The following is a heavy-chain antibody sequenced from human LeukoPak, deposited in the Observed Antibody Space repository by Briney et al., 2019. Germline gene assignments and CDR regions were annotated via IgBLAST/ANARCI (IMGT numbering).Heavy chain of an antibody. V-gene: IGHV4-59*01. J-gene: IGHJ3*02. CDR3: ARGRFLDAFDI. D-gene: IGHD3-3*01. Sequence: PSETLSLTCTVSGGSISSYYWSWIRQPPGKGLEWIGYIYYSGGTKYKPSLKSRVTISVDTSKNQFSLKLSSVTAADTAVYYCARGRFLDAFDIWGQGTMVTVSS. CDR2: IYYSGGT. CDR1: GGSISSYY.